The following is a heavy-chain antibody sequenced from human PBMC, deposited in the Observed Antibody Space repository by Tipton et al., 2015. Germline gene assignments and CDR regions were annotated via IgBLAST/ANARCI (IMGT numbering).Heavy chain of an antibody. CDR2: ISSSSNTI. V-gene: IGHV3-48*02. Sequence: GSLRLSCAASGFSFSSYRMNWVRQAPGKGLEWVSYISSSSNTIYYADTVKGRFTISRDNAKNSLYLQMNSLRDEDTAVYYCARDRQYCSGTSCYYYYGMDVWGRGTTVTVSS. CDR3: ARDRQYCSGTSCYYYYGMDV. CDR1: GFSFSSYR. D-gene: IGHD2-2*01. J-gene: IGHJ6*02.